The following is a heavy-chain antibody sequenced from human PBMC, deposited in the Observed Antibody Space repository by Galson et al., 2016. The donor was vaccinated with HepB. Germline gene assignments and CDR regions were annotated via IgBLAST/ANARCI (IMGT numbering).Heavy chain of an antibody. CDR1: GYSFSSYW. D-gene: IGHD3-10*01. CDR2: IFPGDSNT. Sequence: QSGAEVKKTGEALKISCKGSGYSFSSYWVAWVRQMPGRGLEWMGIIFPGDSNTIYRPSFQGQVTLSADRSFSTAYLQWSSLTASDTAMYYCARTTRVLYYFDSWGQGTLGTVSS. CDR3: ARTTRVLYYFDS. J-gene: IGHJ4*02. V-gene: IGHV5-51*01.